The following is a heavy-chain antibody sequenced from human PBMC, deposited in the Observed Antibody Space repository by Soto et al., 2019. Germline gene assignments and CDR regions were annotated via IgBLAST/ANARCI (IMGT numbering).Heavy chain of an antibody. CDR1: GGSISSGDYY. J-gene: IGHJ4*02. V-gene: IGHV4-61*08. CDR2: IYYSGST. CDR3: ARAKGPGVVPAAIRTPRRFDY. Sequence: PSETLSLTCTVSGGSISSGDYYWSWIRQPPGKGLEWIGYIYYSGSTNYNSYLKSRLSLSVDMSKNQFSLKLTSATAADTAVYYCARAKGPGVVPAAIRTPRRFDYWGQGTLVTVSS. D-gene: IGHD2-2*02.